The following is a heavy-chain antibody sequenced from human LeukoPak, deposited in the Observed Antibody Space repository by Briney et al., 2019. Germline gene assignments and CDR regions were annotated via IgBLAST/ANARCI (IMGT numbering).Heavy chain of an antibody. V-gene: IGHV3-21*04. J-gene: IGHJ4*02. Sequence: GGSLRLSCAASGFTFSSYSLNWVRQAPGKGLEWVSSISGSSSYIYYADSVKGRFTISRHNAKNSLYLQMNSLRAEDTAIYYCATYRQVLLPFESWGQGTLVTVSS. D-gene: IGHD2-8*02. CDR3: ATYRQVLLPFES. CDR2: ISGSSSYI. CDR1: GFTFSSYS.